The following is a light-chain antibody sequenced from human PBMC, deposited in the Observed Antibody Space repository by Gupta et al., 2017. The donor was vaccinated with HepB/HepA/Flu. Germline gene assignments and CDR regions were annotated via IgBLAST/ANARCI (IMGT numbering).Light chain of an antibody. CDR2: GNF. J-gene: IGLJ2*01. CDR3: QSYDSSLSVLV. Sequence: QSVLTHPPSVSGAPGQGATISSTGHTSNIGAGYDVHWYQQLPGTAPKLLIYGNFNRPSGVPDRFSGSKSGTSASLAITGLQADDEADYYCQSYDSSLSVLVFGGGTKLTVL. CDR1: TSNIGAGYD. V-gene: IGLV1-40*01.